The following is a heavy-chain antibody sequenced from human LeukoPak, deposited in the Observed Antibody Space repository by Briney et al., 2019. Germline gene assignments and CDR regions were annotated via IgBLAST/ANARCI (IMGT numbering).Heavy chain of an antibody. CDR2: IIPIFGTA. Sequence: ASVKVSCKASGGTFSSYAISWVRQAPGQGLEWMGGIIPIFGTANYAQKFQGRVTITADESTSTAYMELSSLRSEDTAVYYCARERGKGYDFWSGYYTGYYYYGMDVWGQGTTVTASS. V-gene: IGHV1-69*01. D-gene: IGHD3-3*01. CDR1: GGTFSSYA. J-gene: IGHJ6*02. CDR3: ARERGKGYDFWSGYYTGYYYYGMDV.